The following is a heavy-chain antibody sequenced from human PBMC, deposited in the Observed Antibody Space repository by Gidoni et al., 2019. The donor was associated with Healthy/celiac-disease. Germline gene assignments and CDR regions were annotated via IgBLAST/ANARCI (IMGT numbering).Heavy chain of an antibody. CDR2: ISSNGGST. D-gene: IGHD2-2*01. Sequence: GLEYVSAISSNGGSTYYANSVKGRFTISRDNSKNTLYLQMGSLRAEDMAVYYCARDVGCSSTSCYDYYYYYMDVWGKGTTVTVSS. V-gene: IGHV3-64*01. CDR3: ARDVGCSSTSCYDYYYYYMDV. J-gene: IGHJ6*03.